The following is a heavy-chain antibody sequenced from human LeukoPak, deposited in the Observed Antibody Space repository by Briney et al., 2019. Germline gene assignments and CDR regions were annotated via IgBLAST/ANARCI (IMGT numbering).Heavy chain of an antibody. J-gene: IGHJ4*02. V-gene: IGHV3-33*01. CDR1: GFTFSSYG. CDR3: ARPQGGSSWSVIDY. CDR2: IWYDGSNK. D-gene: IGHD6-13*01. Sequence: GGSLRLSCAASGFTFSSYGKHWVRQAPGKGLEWVAVIWYDGSNKYYADSVKGRFTISRDNSKNTLYLQMNSLRAEDTAVYYCARPQGGSSWSVIDYWGQGTLVTVSS.